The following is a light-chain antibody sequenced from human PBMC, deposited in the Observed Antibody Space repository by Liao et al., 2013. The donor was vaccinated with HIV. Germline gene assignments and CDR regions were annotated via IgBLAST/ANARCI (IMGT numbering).Light chain of an antibody. CDR2: QDS. CDR3: QAWDSSMRYV. V-gene: IGLV3-1*01. Sequence: SYELTQPPSVSVSPGQTASITCSGDKLGDKYACWYQQKPGQSPVLVIYQDSKRPSGIPERFSGSNSGNTATLTISGTQAMDEADYYCQAWDSSMRYVFGLGPGHR. CDR1: KLGDKY. J-gene: IGLJ1*01.